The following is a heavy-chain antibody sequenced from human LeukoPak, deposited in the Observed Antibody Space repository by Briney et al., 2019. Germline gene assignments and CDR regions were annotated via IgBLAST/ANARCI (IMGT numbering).Heavy chain of an antibody. J-gene: IGHJ4*02. V-gene: IGHV4-4*07. D-gene: IGHD3-22*01. CDR1: GDSINSYH. CDR3: ARDDSSRDDSGGYHY. CDR2: IHLSGST. Sequence: PSETLSLTCTVSGDSINSYHWSWIRQPAGKGLEWIGRIHLSGSTNYNPSLRSRVAISMDNSKNQFSLTLKSVTAADTPVYYCARDDSSRDDSGGYHYWGQGTLVTVSS.